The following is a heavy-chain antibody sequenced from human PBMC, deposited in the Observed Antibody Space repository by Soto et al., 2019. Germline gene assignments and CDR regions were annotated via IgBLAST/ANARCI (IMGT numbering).Heavy chain of an antibody. V-gene: IGHV3-7*01. CDR1: GFTFSRYW. D-gene: IGHD5-18*01. CDR2: IKQDGTEK. J-gene: IGHJ3*02. Sequence: GGSLRLSCAASGFTFSRYWMNWVRQAPGKGLEWVANIKQDGTEKNYVDSVKGRFTISRDNARNSLYLQMDSLRAEDTAVYFCARGDTPMITGMDSFDIWGQGTMVT. CDR3: ARGDTPMITGMDSFDI.